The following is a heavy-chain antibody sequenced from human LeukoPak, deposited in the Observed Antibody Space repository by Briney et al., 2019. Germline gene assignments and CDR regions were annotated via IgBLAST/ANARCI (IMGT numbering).Heavy chain of an antibody. Sequence: SETLSLTCTVSGGSITTSSYYWGWIRQPPGKGLEWIGIIYYSGSTYYNPSLKGRVTISVDTSKNQFSLKLSSVTAADTAVYYCARAIRARYFDLWGRGTLVTVSS. CDR2: IYYSGST. CDR1: GGSITTSSYY. CDR3: ARAIRARYFDL. V-gene: IGHV4-39*01. J-gene: IGHJ2*01. D-gene: IGHD2-2*01.